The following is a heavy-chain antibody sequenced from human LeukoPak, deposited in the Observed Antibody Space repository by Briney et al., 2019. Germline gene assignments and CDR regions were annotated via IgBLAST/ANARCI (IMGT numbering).Heavy chain of an antibody. Sequence: SETLSLTCTVSGGSISSYYWSWLRQPPGKGLEWIGYIYYSGSTNYNPSLKSRVTISVDTSKNQFSLKLSSVTAADTAVYYCARDIVVVPAAIRSRQYYYYMDVWGKGTTVTVSS. J-gene: IGHJ6*03. CDR2: IYYSGST. V-gene: IGHV4-59*12. CDR3: ARDIVVVPAAIRSRQYYYYMDV. D-gene: IGHD2-2*01. CDR1: GGSISSYY.